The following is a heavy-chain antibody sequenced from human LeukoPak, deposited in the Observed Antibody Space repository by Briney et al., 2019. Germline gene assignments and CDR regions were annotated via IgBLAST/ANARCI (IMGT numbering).Heavy chain of an antibody. J-gene: IGHJ4*02. Sequence: HPGGSLRLSCAASGFTFSNYAMSWVRQAPGKGLEWVSYISSGSSTIYYADSVKGRFTISRDNAKNSLYLQMNSLRDEDTAVYFCAREDSGYDMIDYWGQGTLVTVSS. CDR3: AREDSGYDMIDY. D-gene: IGHD5-12*01. CDR1: GFTFSNYA. V-gene: IGHV3-48*02. CDR2: ISSGSSTI.